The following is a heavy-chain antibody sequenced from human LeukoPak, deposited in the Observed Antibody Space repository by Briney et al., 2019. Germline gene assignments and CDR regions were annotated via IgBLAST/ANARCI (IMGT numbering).Heavy chain of an antibody. CDR3: ARDSSVWYNDY. J-gene: IGHJ4*02. V-gene: IGHV1-3*01. CDR1: GYTFTSYI. D-gene: IGHD6-19*01. CDR2: INAGNANT. Sequence: ASVKVSCKASGYTFTSYIIHWVRQAPGQRLEWMGWINAGNANTKYSQKFQGRVTITRDTSASTAYMELSSLTSEDTAVYYCARDSSVWYNDYWGQGTLVTVS.